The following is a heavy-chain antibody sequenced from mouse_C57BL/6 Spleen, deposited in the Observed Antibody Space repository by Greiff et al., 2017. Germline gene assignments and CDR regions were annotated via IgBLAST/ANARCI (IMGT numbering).Heavy chain of an antibody. J-gene: IGHJ3*01. Sequence: QVQLQQPGAELVRPGTSVKLSCKASGYTFTSYWMHWVKQRPGQGLEWIGVIDPSDSYTNYNQKFKGKATLTVDTSSSTAYMQLSSLTSEDSAVYYCGRSDYDGAWFAYWGQGTLVTVSA. D-gene: IGHD2-4*01. CDR2: IDPSDSYT. V-gene: IGHV1-59*01. CDR3: GRSDYDGAWFAY. CDR1: GYTFTSYW.